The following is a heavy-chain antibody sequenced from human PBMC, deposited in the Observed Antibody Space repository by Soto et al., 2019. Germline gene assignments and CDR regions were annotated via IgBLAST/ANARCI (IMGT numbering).Heavy chain of an antibody. V-gene: IGHV1-18*04. CDR2: ISAYNGNT. CDR1: GYSFTSYG. J-gene: IGHJ6*02. D-gene: IGHD2-15*01. Sequence: ASVKVSCKASGYSFTSYGISWVRQAPGQGLDWMGWISAYNGNTKYAQDLQGRVTMTTDTSTSTAYMELRSLRSDDTAMYYCARFSGGSYNTYYFYYGMDVWGQGTTVTVSS. CDR3: ARFSGGSYNTYYFYYGMDV.